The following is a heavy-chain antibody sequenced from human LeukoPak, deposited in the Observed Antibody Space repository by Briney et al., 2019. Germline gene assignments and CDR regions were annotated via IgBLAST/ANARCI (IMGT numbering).Heavy chain of an antibody. Sequence: GGSLRLSCATSGFIFSSDSMIWVRQAPGKGLEWVSSISSTGAYIYYADSLKGRFTISRDNAKNSLYLQMNSLRADDTAVYYCAKKGLPDYWGQGTLDTVS. CDR1: GFIFSSDS. V-gene: IGHV3-21*01. CDR3: AKKGLPDY. CDR2: ISSTGAYI. J-gene: IGHJ4*02.